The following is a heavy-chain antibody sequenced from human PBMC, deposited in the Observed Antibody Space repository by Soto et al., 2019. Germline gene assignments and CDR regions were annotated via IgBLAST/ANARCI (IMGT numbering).Heavy chain of an antibody. D-gene: IGHD2-21*01. CDR2: IYYSGTT. J-gene: IGHJ4*01. Sequence: SETLSLTCSVSGGSIKVGGYYWGWIRQPPGKGLEWLATIYYSGTTYYKPSLKSRLTISVDTSKNQFSLALTSVTAADTAFYYCARLAYAANSTWGQGTLVTVSS. CDR1: GGSIKVGGYY. V-gene: IGHV4-39*01. CDR3: ARLAYAANST.